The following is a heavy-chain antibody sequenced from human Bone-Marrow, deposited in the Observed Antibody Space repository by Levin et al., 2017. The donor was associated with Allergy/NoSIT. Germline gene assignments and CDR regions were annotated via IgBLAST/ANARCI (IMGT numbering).Heavy chain of an antibody. CDR3: ARGTYYYDSSGYYSILPYYYYYGMDV. Sequence: GSLRLSCTVSGGSISSYYWSWIRQPPGKGLEWIGYIYYSGSTNYNPSLKSRVTISVDTSKNQFSLKLSSVTAADTAVYYCARGTYYYDSSGYYSILPYYYYYGMDVWGQGTTVTVSS. V-gene: IGHV4-59*01. CDR2: IYYSGST. J-gene: IGHJ6*02. D-gene: IGHD3-22*01. CDR1: GGSISSYY.